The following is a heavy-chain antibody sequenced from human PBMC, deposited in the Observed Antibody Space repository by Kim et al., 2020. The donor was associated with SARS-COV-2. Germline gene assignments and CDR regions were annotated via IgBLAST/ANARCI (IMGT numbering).Heavy chain of an antibody. V-gene: IGHV1-46*01. Sequence: ASVKVSCKASGYTFTSSYMHWVRQAPGQGLEWMGMIHPSDGTTAYAQKYHGRVTVTRDTSTSTVYLDLSYLTSEDTAVYYCAREVGDMDVWGQGTTVTVS. J-gene: IGHJ6*02. CDR2: IHPSDGTT. CDR3: AREVGDMDV. D-gene: IGHD2-2*01. CDR1: GYTFTSSY.